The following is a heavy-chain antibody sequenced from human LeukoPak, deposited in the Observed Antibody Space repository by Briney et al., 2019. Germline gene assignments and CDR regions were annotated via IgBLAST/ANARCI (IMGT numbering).Heavy chain of an antibody. CDR2: ISGDGDDT. D-gene: IGHD6-19*01. Sequence: GGSLRLSCAASGFTFDDSAMHWVHQAPGKGLEWVSLISGDGDDTYYADSVKGRFTISRDNNENSLYLQMNSLRTEDTALYYCAKVGSGWYYYDYWGQGALVTVSS. V-gene: IGHV3-43*02. CDR1: GFTFDDSA. J-gene: IGHJ4*02. CDR3: AKVGSGWYYYDY.